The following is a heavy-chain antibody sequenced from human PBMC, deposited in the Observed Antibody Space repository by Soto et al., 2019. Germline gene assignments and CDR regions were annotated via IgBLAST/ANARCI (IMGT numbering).Heavy chain of an antibody. Sequence: PSETLSLTXAVSGGSISSSNWWSWVRQPPGRGLEWFGEIYHSGSTNYNPSLKSRVTISVDKSKNQFSLKLSSVTDADTAVYYCARLVVVTFGGVIVARYFDLWGRGTLVTVSS. V-gene: IGHV4-4*02. CDR1: GGSISSSNW. CDR3: ARLVVVTFGGVIVARYFDL. CDR2: IYHSGST. D-gene: IGHD3-16*02. J-gene: IGHJ2*01.